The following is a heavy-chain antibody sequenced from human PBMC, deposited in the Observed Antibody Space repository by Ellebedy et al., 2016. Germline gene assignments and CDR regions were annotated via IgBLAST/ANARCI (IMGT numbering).Heavy chain of an antibody. CDR2: IWYDGSNK. Sequence: GGSLRLSCAASGFTFSSYGMHWVRQAPGKGLEWVAVIWYDGSNKYYADSVKGRFTISRDNSKNTLYLQMNSLRAEDTAVYYCARDQGGSYYPGWFDPWGQGTLVTVSS. V-gene: IGHV3-33*08. D-gene: IGHD1-26*01. CDR1: GFTFSSYG. J-gene: IGHJ5*02. CDR3: ARDQGGSYYPGWFDP.